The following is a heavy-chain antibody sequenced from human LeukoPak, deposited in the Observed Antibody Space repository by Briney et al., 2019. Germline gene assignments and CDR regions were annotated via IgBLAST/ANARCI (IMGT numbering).Heavy chain of an antibody. D-gene: IGHD1-14*01. Sequence: SGPTLVNPTRALALTCTFSGFSLTTTGVGVGWIRQSPGKALEWLALIYWDDDKRYNPSLKNRLTIMKDTSRNQVVLTLTNVDPVDTGTYYCAHRRSGYNWNHGDFDYWGQGTQVTVSS. CDR1: GFSLTTTGVG. CDR2: IYWDDDK. CDR3: AHRRSGYNWNHGDFDY. J-gene: IGHJ4*02. V-gene: IGHV2-5*02.